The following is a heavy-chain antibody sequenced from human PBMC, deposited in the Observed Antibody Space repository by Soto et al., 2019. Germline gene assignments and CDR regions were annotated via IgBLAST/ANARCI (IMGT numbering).Heavy chain of an antibody. CDR1: GFSFSDYY. D-gene: IGHD2-21*01. V-gene: IGHV3-11*01. CDR2: VSSSGDPT. CDR3: ARLLLRPGKFDY. Sequence: GGSLRLSCAASGFSFSDYYMTWIRQAPGKGLEWISDVSSSGDPTYYADSVRGRFTISRDNAKNSLYLQLNSLRGEDTAVYYCARLLLRPGKFDYWGQGTLVTVSS. J-gene: IGHJ4*02.